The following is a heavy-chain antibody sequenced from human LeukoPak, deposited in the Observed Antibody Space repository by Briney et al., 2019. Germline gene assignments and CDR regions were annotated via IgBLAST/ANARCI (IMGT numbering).Heavy chain of an antibody. V-gene: IGHV3-66*02. D-gene: IGHD3-3*01. CDR1: GFTVSSNY. CDR3: ARDKTDFWSGYYIDY. CDR2: IYSGGST. Sequence: PGGSLRLSCAASGFTVSSNYMSWVRQAPGKGLEWVSVIYSGGSTYYADSVKGRFTISRDNSKNTLHLQMNSLRAEDTAVYYCARDKTDFWSGYYIDYWGQGTLVTVSS. J-gene: IGHJ4*02.